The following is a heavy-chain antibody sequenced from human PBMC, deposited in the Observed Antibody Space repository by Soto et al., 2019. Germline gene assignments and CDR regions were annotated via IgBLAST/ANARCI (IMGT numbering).Heavy chain of an antibody. V-gene: IGHV4-61*08. J-gene: IGHJ6*02. CDR3: ARYPNYYYYGFDV. Sequence: SETLSLTCTVSGGSVSSGDYFWSWLRQSPGKRLEWIAYIYYSGSTNYNPSPKSRATISVDTSKSQVSLTLTSMTAADAALYYCARYPNYYYYGFDVWGQGTAVTVSS. CDR1: GGSVSSGDYF. D-gene: IGHD3-10*01. CDR2: IYYSGST.